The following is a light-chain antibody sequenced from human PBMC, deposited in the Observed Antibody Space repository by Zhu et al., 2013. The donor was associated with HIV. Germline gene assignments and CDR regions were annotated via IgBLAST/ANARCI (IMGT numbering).Light chain of an antibody. CDR2: GAS. V-gene: IGKV3D-20*02. CDR3: QQRSNWRRS. CDR1: PSLSSDY. J-gene: IGKJ2*03. Sequence: EIVLTQSPGTLSLSPGERATLSCRASPSLSSDYLAWLQQKPGQAPRLLIYGASNRAAGIPARFSGSGSGTDFTLTISRLEPEDFAVYYCQQRSNWRRSFGQGTKLEIK.